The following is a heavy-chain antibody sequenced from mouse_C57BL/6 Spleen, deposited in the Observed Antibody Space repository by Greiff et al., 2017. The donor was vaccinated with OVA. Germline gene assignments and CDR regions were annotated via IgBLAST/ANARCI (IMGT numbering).Heavy chain of an antibody. V-gene: IGHV1-20*01. CDR1: GYSFTGYF. D-gene: IGHD1-1*01. CDR3: ARFTTVVSDWYFDV. Sequence: VQLKQSGPELVKPGDSVKISCKASGYSFTGYFMNWVMQSHGKSLEWIGRINPYNGDTFYNQKFKGKATLTVDKSSSTAHMELRSLTSEDSAVYYCARFTTVVSDWYFDVWGTGTTVTVSS. CDR2: INPYNGDT. J-gene: IGHJ1*03.